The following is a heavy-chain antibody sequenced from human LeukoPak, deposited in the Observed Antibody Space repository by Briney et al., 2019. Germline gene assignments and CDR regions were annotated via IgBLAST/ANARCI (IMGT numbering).Heavy chain of an antibody. D-gene: IGHD6-13*01. CDR1: GFTFSSHG. J-gene: IGHJ4*02. Sequence: GRSLRLSCAASGFTFSSHGMHWVRQAPGKGREWVAVISYDGGIKYYGDSVKGRFTISRDNAKNTLYLQMNSLGAEDTAVYYCAKRSMLSSSWTPLDHWGQGALVTVSS. CDR3: AKRSMLSSSWTPLDH. CDR2: ISYDGGIK. V-gene: IGHV3-30*18.